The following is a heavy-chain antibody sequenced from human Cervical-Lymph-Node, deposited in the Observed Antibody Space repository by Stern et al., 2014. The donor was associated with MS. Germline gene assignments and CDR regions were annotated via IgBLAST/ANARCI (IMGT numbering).Heavy chain of an antibody. D-gene: IGHD3/OR15-3a*01. J-gene: IGHJ4*02. Sequence: QVQLVQSGAEVKKPGASVKVSCKTSGYSFSAYYIHWVRQAPGQGLEWMGRIHPTSGGANYGQKFQSRVSMTRDTSINTAYMELDSLTSDDTAVYYCARDSVLEDLDFWGQGTLVTVSS. V-gene: IGHV1-2*06. CDR2: IHPTSGGA. CDR1: GYSFSAYY. CDR3: ARDSVLEDLDF.